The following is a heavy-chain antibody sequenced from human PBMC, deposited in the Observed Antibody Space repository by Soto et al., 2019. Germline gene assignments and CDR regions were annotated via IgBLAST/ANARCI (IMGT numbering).Heavy chain of an antibody. CDR2: ISGSGGST. CDR1: GFTFSSYA. CDR3: AKTPQEDYDILTGYYNGAFDI. Sequence: EVQLLESGGGLVQPGGSLRLSCAASGFTFSSYAMSWVRQAPGKGLEWVSAISGSGGSTYYADSVKGRFTISRDNSKNTLYLQMNSLRAEDTAVYYCAKTPQEDYDILTGYYNGAFDIWGQGTMVTVSS. J-gene: IGHJ3*02. D-gene: IGHD3-9*01. V-gene: IGHV3-23*01.